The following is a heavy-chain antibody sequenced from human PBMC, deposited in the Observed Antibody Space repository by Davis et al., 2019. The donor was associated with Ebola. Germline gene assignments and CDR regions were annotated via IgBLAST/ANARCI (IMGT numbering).Heavy chain of an antibody. D-gene: IGHD3-9*01. Sequence: AASLKVSCNAACYTFSNYGITWVRQAPGQGLEWMGWINPHNGNTNYAQNVQGRVIMTSDTATTTAYMEVGSLRSDDTAVYYCVREIFGHFDYWGQGTLVTVSS. J-gene: IGHJ4*02. CDR3: VREIFGHFDY. V-gene: IGHV1-18*04. CDR2: INPHNGNT. CDR1: CYTFSNYG.